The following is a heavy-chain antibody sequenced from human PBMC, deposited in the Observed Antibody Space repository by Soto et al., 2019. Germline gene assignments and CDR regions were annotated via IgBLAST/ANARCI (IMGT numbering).Heavy chain of an antibody. J-gene: IGHJ3*01. Sequence: ASVKVRWKASGYSFTKFDINWVRQAPGQGLEWMGWLNPKSGNTGYAQNLQGRVTMTRDTSISTAYMELSFLRSEDPALSSRFSFTALISALFCWGQ. D-gene: IGHD2-15*01. CDR3: FSFTALISALFC. CDR1: GYSFTKFD. V-gene: IGHV1-8*01. CDR2: LNPKSGNT.